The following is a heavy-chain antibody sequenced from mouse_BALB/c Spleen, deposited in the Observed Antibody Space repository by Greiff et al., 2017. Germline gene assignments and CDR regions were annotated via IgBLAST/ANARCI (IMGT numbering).Heavy chain of an antibody. J-gene: IGHJ4*01. CDR2: INPSSGYT. V-gene: IGHV1-4*01. CDR1: GYTFTSYT. CDR3: AREGYDRDYYAMDY. D-gene: IGHD2-14*01. Sequence: QVQLKESGAELARPGASVKMSCKASGYTFTSYTMHWVKQRPGQGLEWIGYINPSSGYTNYNQKFKDKATLTADKSSSTAYMQLSSLTSEDSAVYYCAREGYDRDYYAMDYRGQGTSVTVSS.